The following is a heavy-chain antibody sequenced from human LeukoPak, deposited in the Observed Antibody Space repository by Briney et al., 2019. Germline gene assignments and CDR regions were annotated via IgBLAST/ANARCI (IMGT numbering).Heavy chain of an antibody. J-gene: IGHJ4*02. CDR1: GGSISSSSYY. Sequence: SETLSLTCTVSGGSISSSSYYWGWFRQPPGKGLEWIGSIYYSGSTYYNPSLKSRVTISVDTSKNQFSLKLSSVAAADTAVYYCARGLYYFDYWGQGTLVTVSS. CDR2: IYYSGST. D-gene: IGHD2/OR15-2a*01. V-gene: IGHV4-39*07. CDR3: ARGLYYFDY.